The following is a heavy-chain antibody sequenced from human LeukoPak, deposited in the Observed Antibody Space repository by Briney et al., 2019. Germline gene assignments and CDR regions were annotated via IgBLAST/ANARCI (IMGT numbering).Heavy chain of an antibody. D-gene: IGHD4-17*01. J-gene: IGHJ3*02. CDR1: GFTFSSYW. V-gene: IGHV3-7*01. CDR3: ARVGAVTDGAFDI. Sequence: GGSLRLSCAAAGFTFSSYWMSWVRQAPGKGLEWVANIKQDGSEKYYVDSVKGRFTISRDNAKNSLYLQMNSLRAEDTAVYYCARVGAVTDGAFDIWGQGTMVTVSS. CDR2: IKQDGSEK.